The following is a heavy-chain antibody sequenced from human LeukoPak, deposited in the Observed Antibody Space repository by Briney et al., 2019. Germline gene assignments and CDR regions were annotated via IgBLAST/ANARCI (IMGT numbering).Heavy chain of an antibody. V-gene: IGHV1-69*01. J-gene: IGHJ5*02. CDR3: ARSGSSSRGWFDP. CDR1: GGTFSSYA. CDR2: IIPIFGTA. Sequence: SAKVSCKASGGTFSSYAISWVRQAPGQGLEWMGGIIPIFGTANYAQKFQGRVTITADESTSTAYMELSSLRSEDTAVYYCARSGSSSRGWFDPWGQGTLVTVSS. D-gene: IGHD1-26*01.